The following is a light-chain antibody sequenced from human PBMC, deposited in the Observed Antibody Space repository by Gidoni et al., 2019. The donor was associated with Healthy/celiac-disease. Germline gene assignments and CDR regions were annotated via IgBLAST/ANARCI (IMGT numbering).Light chain of an antibody. CDR2: GKN. J-gene: IGLJ2*01. CDR1: SLRSYY. CDR3: NSRDSSGNHLGV. Sequence: SSELTQDTAVSVALGKTVRITCQGDSLRSYYASWYQQKPGQAPVLVIYGKNNRPSGIPDRFSGSSSGNTASLTITGAQAEDEADYYCNSRDSSGNHLGVFGGGTKLTVL. V-gene: IGLV3-19*01.